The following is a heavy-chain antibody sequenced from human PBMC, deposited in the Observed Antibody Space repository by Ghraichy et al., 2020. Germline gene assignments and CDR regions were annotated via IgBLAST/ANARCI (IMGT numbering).Heavy chain of an antibody. J-gene: IGHJ4*02. CDR3: AKDDVLSSTSGMGY. D-gene: IGHD2-2*01. Sequence: GGSLRLSCAASGFTFSSYGMHWVRQAPGKGLEWVAVISYDGSNKYYADSVKGRLTISRDNSKTTLYLQMNSLRPEDTAVYYCAKDDVLSSTSGMGYWGQGTLVTVSS. CDR2: ISYDGSNK. V-gene: IGHV3-30*18. CDR1: GFTFSSYG.